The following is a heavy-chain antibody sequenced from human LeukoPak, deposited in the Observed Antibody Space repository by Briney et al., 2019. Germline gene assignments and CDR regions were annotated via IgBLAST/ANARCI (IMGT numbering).Heavy chain of an antibody. V-gene: IGHV3-33*06. D-gene: IGHD3-10*01. Sequence: PGGSLRLSCAASGFTFSSYGMHWVRQAPGKGLEWVALIWYDGSKNYYGESVKGRFTISRDNVQNTLHLQMNSLRAEDTAVYYCAKLWPLDYWGQGTLVTVSS. CDR1: GFTFSSYG. CDR2: IWYDGSKN. CDR3: AKLWPLDY. J-gene: IGHJ4*02.